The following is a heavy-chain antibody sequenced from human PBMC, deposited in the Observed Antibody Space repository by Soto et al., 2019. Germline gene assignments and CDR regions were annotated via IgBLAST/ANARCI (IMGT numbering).Heavy chain of an antibody. Sequence: PSETLSLTCTVSGGSISSYYWSWIRQPPGKGLEWIGSIYYSGTTNYNPSLRSRLTISVDTSKKRSSLQLSSVTAADTAVYFCARVLHFHGSTGYSYYFDYWGQGTLVTVSS. CDR3: ARVLHFHGSTGYSYYFDY. CDR1: GGSISSYY. J-gene: IGHJ4*02. CDR2: IYYSGTT. D-gene: IGHD3-22*01. V-gene: IGHV4-59*08.